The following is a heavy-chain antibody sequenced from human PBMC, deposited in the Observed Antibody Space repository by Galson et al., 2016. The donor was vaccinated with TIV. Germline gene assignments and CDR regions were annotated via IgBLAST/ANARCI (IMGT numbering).Heavy chain of an antibody. V-gene: IGHV1-69*13. D-gene: IGHD5-18*01. J-gene: IGHJ6*02. Sequence: SVKVSCKASGGTFSTYVFSWLRQAPGQGLEWMGVINPIFGTANYAQTFQGRLTITADESTSSAYMELSSLRSEDTAVYYFATDRNKALDTYSYYYGMDVWGQGTTVTVSS. CDR3: ATDRNKALDTYSYYYGMDV. CDR1: GGTFSTYV. CDR2: INPIFGTA.